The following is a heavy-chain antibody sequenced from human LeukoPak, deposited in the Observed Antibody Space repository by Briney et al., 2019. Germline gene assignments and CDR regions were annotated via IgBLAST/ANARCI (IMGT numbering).Heavy chain of an antibody. D-gene: IGHD3-10*01. Sequence: GGSLRLSCATSGFIFSSYSMNWVRQAPGKGLEWVSYISSSSRTIYYADSAKGRFTISRDNAKNSLYLQMNSLRAEDTAVYYCARGNYYGSGSYYENWFVPWGQGTLVTVSS. CDR3: ARGNYYGSGSYYENWFVP. CDR2: ISSSSRTI. V-gene: IGHV3-48*01. J-gene: IGHJ5*02. CDR1: GFIFSSYS.